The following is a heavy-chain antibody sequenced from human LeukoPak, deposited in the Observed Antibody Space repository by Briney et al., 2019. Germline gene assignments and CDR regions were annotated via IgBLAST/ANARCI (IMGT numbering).Heavy chain of an antibody. CDR3: ARQAAAGSNDAFDI. CDR2: INPNSGGT. Sequence: GAPVKVSCKASGHTFTGYYMHWVRQAPGQGLEWMGWINPNSGGTNYAQKFQGRVTMTRDTSISTAYMELSRLRSDDTAVYYCARQAAAGSNDAFDIWGQGTMVTVSS. J-gene: IGHJ3*02. D-gene: IGHD6-13*01. CDR1: GHTFTGYY. V-gene: IGHV1-2*02.